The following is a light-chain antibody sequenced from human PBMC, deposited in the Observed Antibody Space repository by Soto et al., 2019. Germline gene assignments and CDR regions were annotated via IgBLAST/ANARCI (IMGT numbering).Light chain of an antibody. J-gene: IGKJ4*01. CDR3: QPANSFPLT. CDR1: QGISSW. V-gene: IGKV1-12*01. CDR2: AAS. Sequence: DIPMTQSPSSVSASVGDRVTITCRTSQGISSWLAWYQQKPGKAPRLLIYAASSLQSGVPSRFSGGGSGTDFTLTISSRQPEEFASYYCQPANSFPLTFGEGTNVEIK.